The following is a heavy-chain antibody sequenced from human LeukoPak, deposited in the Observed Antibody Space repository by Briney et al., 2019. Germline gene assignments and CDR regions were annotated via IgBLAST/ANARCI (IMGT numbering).Heavy chain of an antibody. Sequence: GGSLRLSCAASGFSFSGDAIHWVRQAPGKGLEWVALIWSDGSQTKYAGSVKGRLTVSRDNSKNTAFLQMSGLTVEDTAVYYCAGAAGLGNYPIDYWGQGTLVTVSS. CDR3: AGAAGLGNYPIDY. CDR1: GFSFSGDA. V-gene: IGHV3-33*01. J-gene: IGHJ4*02. D-gene: IGHD3-16*01. CDR2: IWSDGSQT.